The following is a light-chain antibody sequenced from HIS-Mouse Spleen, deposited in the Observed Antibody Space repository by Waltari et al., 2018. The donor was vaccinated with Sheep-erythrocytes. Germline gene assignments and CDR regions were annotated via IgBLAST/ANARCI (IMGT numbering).Light chain of an antibody. Sequence: DIQMTQSPPPLSASVGDRVTITCRASQSISSWLAWYQQKPGKAPKLLIYKASSLESGVPSRFSGSGSGTEFTLTSSSLQPDDFATYYCQQYKSYPLTFGGGTKVEIK. CDR3: QQYKSYPLT. V-gene: IGKV1-5*03. CDR1: QSISSW. J-gene: IGKJ4*01. CDR2: KAS.